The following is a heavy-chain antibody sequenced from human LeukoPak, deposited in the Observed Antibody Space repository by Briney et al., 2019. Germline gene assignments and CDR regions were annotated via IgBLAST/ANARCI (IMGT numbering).Heavy chain of an antibody. CDR2: ISASGGST. Sequence: GGSLRLSCAGSGFTFSSPAMSWVRQAPGKGLEWVSAISASGGSTYYADSVKGRFPISRDNSKSSVYLQMSSLRVEDTAVYYCAKRYCSGGSCYSGDWGQGTPVTVPP. CDR1: GFTFSSPA. V-gene: IGHV3-23*01. J-gene: IGHJ4*02. D-gene: IGHD2-15*01. CDR3: AKRYCSGGSCYSGD.